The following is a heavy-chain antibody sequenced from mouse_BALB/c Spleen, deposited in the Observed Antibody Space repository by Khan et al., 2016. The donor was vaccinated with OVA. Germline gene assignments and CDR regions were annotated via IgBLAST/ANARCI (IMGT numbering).Heavy chain of an antibody. CDR3: TRGGGGNRFAY. J-gene: IGHJ3*01. Sequence: VQLQQSGAELMRPGVSVKISCKGSGYTFTDFTLHWVKQSHAMSLEWIGVISTYYGDATYNQRFKDKATMTVDKSSSTAYMELARLTSEDSAIYYSTRGGGGNRFAYWGQGTLVTVSA. CDR1: GYTFTDFT. CDR2: ISTYYGDA. V-gene: IGHV1S137*01.